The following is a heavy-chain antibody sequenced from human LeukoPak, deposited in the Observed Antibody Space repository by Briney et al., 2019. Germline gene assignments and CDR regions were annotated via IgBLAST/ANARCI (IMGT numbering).Heavy chain of an antibody. CDR2: ISGSGGST. D-gene: IGHD3-16*01. Sequence: QSGGSLSLSGAASGFTFSSYAMTGVRRAPGKGLEWVSAISGSGGSTYYADSVKGRFTISRDNSKNTLYLQMNSLRAEDTAVYYCAKVRVGYFDYWGQGTLVTVSS. CDR1: GFTFSSYA. V-gene: IGHV3-23*01. CDR3: AKVRVGYFDY. J-gene: IGHJ4*02.